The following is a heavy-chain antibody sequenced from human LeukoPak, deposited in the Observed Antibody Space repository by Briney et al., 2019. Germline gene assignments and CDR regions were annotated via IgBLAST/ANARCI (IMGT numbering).Heavy chain of an antibody. Sequence: GGSLRLSCAASGLTVSSNYMSWVRQAPGKGLEWVSVIYSGGSTYYADSVKGRFTVSRDNSKNTLYLQMNSLRPEDTAVYYCARDLPPAPWNGMDVWGQGTTVTVSS. V-gene: IGHV3-53*01. J-gene: IGHJ6*02. CDR3: ARDLPPAPWNGMDV. CDR1: GLTVSSNY. CDR2: IYSGGST. D-gene: IGHD2-2*01.